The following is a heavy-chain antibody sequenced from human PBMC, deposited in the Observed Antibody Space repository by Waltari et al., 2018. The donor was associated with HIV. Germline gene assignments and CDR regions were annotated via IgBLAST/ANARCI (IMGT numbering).Heavy chain of an antibody. J-gene: IGHJ2*01. V-gene: IGHV3-74*01. Sequence: EVQLLESGGGLVQPGGSLRLSGAASGCTFSTFWMHWVRQVPGKGPVWISRLNGDGTTNLYADSVKGRFTSSRDNTRDALYLQMNSLRAEDTAVYYCARRHATEGVLDLWGRGTLVTVSS. CDR1: GCTFSTFW. CDR3: ARRHATEGVLDL. CDR2: LNGDGTTN. D-gene: IGHD3-10*01.